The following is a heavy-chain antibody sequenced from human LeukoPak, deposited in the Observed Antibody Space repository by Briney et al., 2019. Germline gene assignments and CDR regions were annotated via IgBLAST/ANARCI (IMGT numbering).Heavy chain of an antibody. CDR3: ARSSLFGQLFADY. CDR1: GYTFTDYY. D-gene: IGHD3-10*02. CDR2: INPNSGGT. J-gene: IGHJ4*02. Sequence: ASVKVSCKASGYTFTDYYMHWVRQAPGQALEWMGWINPNSGGTNYAQKFQGRVTMTRDTSISTAYMELSRLRSDDTAVYYCARSSLFGQLFADYWGQGTLVTVSS. V-gene: IGHV1-2*02.